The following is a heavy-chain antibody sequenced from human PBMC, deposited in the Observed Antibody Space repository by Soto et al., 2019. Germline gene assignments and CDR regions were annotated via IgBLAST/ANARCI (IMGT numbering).Heavy chain of an antibody. Sequence: QVQLQESGPGLVKPSGTLSLTCAVSGGSISTSNWWSWVRQPPGKGLEWIGEVYRTGSTNYNPSLESRLTISVDKSKHPFSLQLTSVTAADTAVYYCARARATIAAAAIFDCWGQGTLVTVSS. CDR2: VYRTGST. D-gene: IGHD6-13*01. CDR3: ARARATIAAAAIFDC. CDR1: GGSISTSNW. J-gene: IGHJ4*02. V-gene: IGHV4-4*02.